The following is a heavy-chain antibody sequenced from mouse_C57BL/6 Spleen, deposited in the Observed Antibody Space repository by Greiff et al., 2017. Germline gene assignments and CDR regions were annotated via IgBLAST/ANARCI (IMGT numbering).Heavy chain of an antibody. D-gene: IGHD1-1*01. Sequence: QVQLQQPGAELVRPGTSVKLSCKASGYTFTSYWMHWVKQRPGQGLEWIGVIDPSDSYTNYNQKFKGKATLTVDTSSSTAYMQRSSLTSEDTAVYYGARRAIMTTVADAMCDEGQGATVTVSS. CDR3: ARRAIMTTVADAMCD. CDR2: IDPSDSYT. V-gene: IGHV1-59*01. CDR1: GYTFTSYW. J-gene: IGHJ4*01.